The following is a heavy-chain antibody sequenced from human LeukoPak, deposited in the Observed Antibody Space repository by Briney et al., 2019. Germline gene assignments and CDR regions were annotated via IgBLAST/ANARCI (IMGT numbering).Heavy chain of an antibody. J-gene: IGHJ5*02. V-gene: IGHV4-34*01. CDR3: ARGAEHSSSWAWFDP. CDR1: GGSFSGYY. D-gene: IGHD6-13*01. Sequence: SETLSLTCAVYGGSFSGYYWSWIRQPPGKGLEWIGEINHSGSTNYNPSLKSRVTISVDTSKNQFSLKLSAVTAADTAVYYCARGAEHSSSWAWFDPWGQGTLVTVSS. CDR2: INHSGST.